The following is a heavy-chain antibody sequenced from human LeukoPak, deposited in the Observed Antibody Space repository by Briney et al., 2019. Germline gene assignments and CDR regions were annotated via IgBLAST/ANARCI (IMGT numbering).Heavy chain of an antibody. J-gene: IGHJ5*01. D-gene: IGHD5-24*01. V-gene: IGHV3-48*02. CDR3: ARGQSGSNNWFGS. CDR1: GFTFSTYG. Sequence: PGGSLRLSCAASGFTFSTYGMNWVRQAPGKGLEWVSYIIGSSSIIHYADSVKGRFTISRDNVKNSLYLQMNSLRDEDTAVYYCARGQSGSNNWFGSWGQGILVTVSS. CDR2: IIGSSSII.